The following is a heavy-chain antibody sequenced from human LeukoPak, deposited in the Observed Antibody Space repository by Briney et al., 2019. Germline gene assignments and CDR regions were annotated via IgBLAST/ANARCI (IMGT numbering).Heavy chain of an antibody. V-gene: IGHV1-46*01. CDR3: ARALYSGITSTGWDY. CDR2: INPSGGST. Sequence: APVKLSCKASGYTFTSYYMPWVRQAPGQGLEWMGIINPSGGSTSHAQKFQGRVTMTRDMSTSTVYMELSSLRSEDTAVYYCARALYSGITSTGWDYWGQGTLVTVSS. D-gene: IGHD1-26*01. CDR1: GYTFTSYY. J-gene: IGHJ4*02.